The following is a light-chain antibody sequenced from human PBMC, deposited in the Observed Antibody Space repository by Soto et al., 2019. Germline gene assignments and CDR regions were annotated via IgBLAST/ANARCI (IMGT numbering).Light chain of an antibody. CDR3: EQNGSFPIT. J-gene: IGKJ5*01. CDR1: QSLTGGY. V-gene: IGKV3-20*01. Sequence: DIVLTQSPGTLSLSPGERATLSCRASQSLTGGYLAWFQQKPGQTPRLLIASASNRATGIPDRFSGSGSGTDFTLTISTLVPEDVVVDYGEQNGSFPITFGQGTRLEIK. CDR2: SAS.